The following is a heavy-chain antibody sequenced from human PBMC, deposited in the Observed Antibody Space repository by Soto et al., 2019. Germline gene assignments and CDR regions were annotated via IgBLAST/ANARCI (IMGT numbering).Heavy chain of an antibody. CDR3: AMAKNTLYNWFDP. J-gene: IGHJ5*02. CDR2: IYYTGST. D-gene: IGHD3-16*01. V-gene: IGHV4-59*08. Sequence: ETLSLTCTVSGGSIKSYYWSWIRQSPGKGLEWIGQIYYTGSTNYNPSLKSRVTISVDRSKNQFSLRLSSVTAAETAVYYCAMAKNTLYNWFDPCRQGHLVTVSS. CDR1: GGSIKSYY.